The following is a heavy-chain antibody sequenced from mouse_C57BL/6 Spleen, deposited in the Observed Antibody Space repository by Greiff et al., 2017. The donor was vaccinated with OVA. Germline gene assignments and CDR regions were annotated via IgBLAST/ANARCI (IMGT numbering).Heavy chain of an antibody. J-gene: IGHJ2*01. Sequence: QVQLQQSGADLAKPGASVKLSCKASFYTFTSYWMHWVKQRPGQGLEWIGYINPSSGYTKYNQKFKDKATLTADKSSSTAYMQLSSLTYEDSAVYYCARGAQATPYFDYWGQGTTLTVSS. CDR3: ARGAQATPYFDY. D-gene: IGHD3-2*02. CDR1: FYTFTSYW. CDR2: INPSSGYT. V-gene: IGHV1-7*01.